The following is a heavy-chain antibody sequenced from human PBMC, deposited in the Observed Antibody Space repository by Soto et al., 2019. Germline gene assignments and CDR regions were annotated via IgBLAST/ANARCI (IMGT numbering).Heavy chain of an antibody. J-gene: IGHJ4*02. CDR1: GGSISGYY. CDR3: ARAWGFYFDY. V-gene: IGHV4-59*01. D-gene: IGHD3-16*01. CDR2: IYCSVST. Sequence: PSETLSLTCTVSGGSISGYYWSWIRQPPGKGLEWIGCIYCSVSTNYNPSLKSRVTISVDTSKNQFSLKLSSVTAADTAVYYCARAWGFYFDYWGQGTLVTV.